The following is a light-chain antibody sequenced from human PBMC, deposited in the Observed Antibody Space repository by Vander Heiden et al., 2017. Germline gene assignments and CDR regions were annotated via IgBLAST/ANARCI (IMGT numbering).Light chain of an antibody. Sequence: QSALTQPASVSGSTGESITISCTGTSSDVAGYNYFSWYQQKSGKAPKLMIYDVSNRPSGVSNRFSGSKSGNTASLTISGLQAEDEADYYCSSYSSSSPVIFGGGTKVTVL. CDR1: SSDVAGYNY. CDR2: DVS. V-gene: IGLV2-14*01. CDR3: SSYSSSSPVI. J-gene: IGLJ2*01.